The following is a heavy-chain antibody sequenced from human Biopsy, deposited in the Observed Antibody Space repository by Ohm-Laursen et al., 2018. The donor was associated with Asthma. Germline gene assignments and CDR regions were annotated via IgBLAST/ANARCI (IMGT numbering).Heavy chain of an antibody. V-gene: IGHV1-3*04. CDR1: GYNFISFA. J-gene: IGHJ3*01. Sequence: GASVKVSCKASGYNFISFAIRWVRQAPGQRLEWMGWVNTGNSDTKYSQKFQGRVTVTRDTSASTAYMELRSLRSEDTATYYCARTYYDFLTGQVKDVFGVWGQGTMVTVSS. CDR3: ARTYYDFLTGQVKDVFGV. CDR2: VNTGNSDT. D-gene: IGHD3-9*01.